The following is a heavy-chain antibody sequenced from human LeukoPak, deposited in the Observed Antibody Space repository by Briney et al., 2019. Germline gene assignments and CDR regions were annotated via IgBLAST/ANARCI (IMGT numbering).Heavy chain of an antibody. CDR2: INPNSGGT. CDR3: ARSRPEYDSSGYYYFDY. CDR1: GYTFTGYY. D-gene: IGHD3-22*01. J-gene: IGHJ4*02. Sequence: ASVKVSCKASGYTFTGYYMHWVRQAPGQGLEWMGWINPNSGGTNYAQKFQGRVTMTRDTSISTAYMELSRLRSDDTAVYYCARSRPEYDSSGYYYFDYWGQGTLVTVSS. V-gene: IGHV1-2*02.